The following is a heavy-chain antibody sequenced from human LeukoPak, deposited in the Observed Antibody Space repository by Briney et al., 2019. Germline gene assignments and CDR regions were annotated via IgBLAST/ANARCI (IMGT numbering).Heavy chain of an antibody. J-gene: IGHJ6*02. CDR1: GGTFSSYA. CDR3: ARAASVFLDYYYGMDV. Sequence: SVNVSCKASGGTFSSYAISWVRQAPGQGLEWMGGIIPIFGTANYAQKFQGRVTITADESTSTAYMELSSLRSEDTAVYYCARAASVFLDYYYGMDVWGQGTTVTVSS. CDR2: IIPIFGTA. D-gene: IGHD3-10*02. V-gene: IGHV1-69*13.